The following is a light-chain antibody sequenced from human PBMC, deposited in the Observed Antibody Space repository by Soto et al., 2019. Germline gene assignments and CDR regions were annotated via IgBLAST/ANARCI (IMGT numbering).Light chain of an antibody. CDR1: QSVSTK. J-gene: IGKJ5*01. CDR3: QQYHNGPPIT. V-gene: IGKV3-15*01. CDR2: GAS. Sequence: AQAAASLTASPGETATLSCRASQSVSTKLAWYQQKPGQAPRLLINGASTRATGVPARFSGWGSGTEFTLTISSLQSEDFAVYYCQQYHNGPPITFGQGTRLAI.